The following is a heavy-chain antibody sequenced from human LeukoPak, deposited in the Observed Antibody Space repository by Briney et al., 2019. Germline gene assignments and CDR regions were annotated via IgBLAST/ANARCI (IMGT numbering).Heavy chain of an antibody. CDR2: IGWNSGGI. CDR1: GFTFDDYA. D-gene: IGHD6-13*01. CDR3: VKVTAAGFVDH. J-gene: IGHJ4*02. V-gene: IGHV3-9*01. Sequence: PGGSLRLSWAPPGFTFDDYAMHRARQAPGKGLGWVSGIGWNSGGIVYADSVKGRFTISRDNAKNSLYLQMNSLGAEDTALYYCVKVTAAGFVDHWGQGTLVTVSS.